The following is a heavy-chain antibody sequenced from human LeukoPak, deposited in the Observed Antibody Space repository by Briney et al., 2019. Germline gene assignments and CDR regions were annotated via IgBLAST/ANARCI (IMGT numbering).Heavy chain of an antibody. Sequence: SETLSLTCAVSGGSISSSNWWSWVRQPPGKGLEWIGEIYHSGSTNYNPSLKSRVTISVDKSKNQFSLKLSSVTAADTAVYYCARWSGSFWSYSYYYYYMDVWGKGTTVTVSS. CDR3: ARWSGSFWSYSYYYYYMDV. J-gene: IGHJ6*03. V-gene: IGHV4-4*02. D-gene: IGHD1-26*01. CDR2: IYHSGST. CDR1: GGSISSSNW.